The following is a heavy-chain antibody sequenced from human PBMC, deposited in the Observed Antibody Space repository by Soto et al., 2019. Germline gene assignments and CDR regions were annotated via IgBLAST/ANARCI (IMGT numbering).Heavy chain of an antibody. Sequence: GGSLTLACAASGFTFSSYGMHWVRQAPGKGLEWVAVISYDGSNKYYADSVKGRFTISRDNSKNTLYLQMNSLRAEDTAVYYCAKHYFGVVKYYAMVVWGQGTTLTVSS. CDR3: AKHYFGVVKYYAMVV. CDR2: ISYDGSNK. V-gene: IGHV3-30*18. CDR1: GFTFSSYG. D-gene: IGHD3-3*01. J-gene: IGHJ6*02.